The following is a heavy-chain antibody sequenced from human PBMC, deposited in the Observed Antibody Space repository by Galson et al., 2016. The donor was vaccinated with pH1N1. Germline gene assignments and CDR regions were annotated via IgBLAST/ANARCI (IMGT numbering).Heavy chain of an antibody. CDR3: ASRPVVVSDRYYYIYDLDV. Sequence: SVKVSCKASGDTFSSSAISWVRQAPGQGLEWMGGIIPIYGTADYAQKFQGRVTITAYESTSTAYMELNSLRSEDTAVYYCASRPVVVSDRYYYIYDLDVWGQGTTVTVSS. J-gene: IGHJ6*02. CDR1: GDTFSSSA. CDR2: IIPIYGTA. D-gene: IGHD2-21*01. V-gene: IGHV1-69*13.